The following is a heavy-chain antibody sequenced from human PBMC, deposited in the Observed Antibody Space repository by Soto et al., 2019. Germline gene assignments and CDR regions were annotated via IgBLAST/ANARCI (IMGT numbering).Heavy chain of an antibody. Sequence: GGSLRLSCAASGFTFSSYAMSWVRQAPGKGLEWVSAISGSGGSTYYADSVKGRFTISRDNSKNTLYLQMNSLRAEDTAVYYCAKDGYELLWFGELLYYFDYWGQGTLVTVSS. CDR2: ISGSGGST. CDR3: AKDGYELLWFGELLYYFDY. D-gene: IGHD3-10*01. CDR1: GFTFSSYA. V-gene: IGHV3-23*01. J-gene: IGHJ4*02.